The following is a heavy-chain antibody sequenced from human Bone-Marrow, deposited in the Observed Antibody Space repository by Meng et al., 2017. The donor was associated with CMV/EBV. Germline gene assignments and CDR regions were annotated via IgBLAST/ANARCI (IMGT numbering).Heavy chain of an antibody. CDR3: AGSMLEVNRYYYGMDV. CDR2: IKQDESEI. J-gene: IGHJ6*04. CDR1: GFTFSSFW. D-gene: IGHD1-1*01. Sequence: GESLKISCAASGFTFSSFWMAWVRQAPGKGLEWVGNIKQDESEIQYVGSVKGRFTITRDNAKNSLFLQMNSLRAEDTAVYYCAGSMLEVNRYYYGMDVWGEGTPVTVSS. V-gene: IGHV3-7*01.